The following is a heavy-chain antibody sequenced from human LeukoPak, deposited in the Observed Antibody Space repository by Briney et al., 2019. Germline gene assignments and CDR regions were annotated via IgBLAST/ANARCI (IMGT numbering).Heavy chain of an antibody. V-gene: IGHV5-51*01. CDR3: ARQDYYDSSGYYQAYYFDY. D-gene: IGHD3-22*01. Sequence: GGSLHISCQGSEYSFITYSIGGARPMPGKGLEWMGLIYPGDSDTRNNPPFQGHVTISADKSISPPSLQWSSLKASDTPMYYCARQDYYDSSGYYQAYYFDYWGQGTLVTVSS. CDR1: EYSFITYS. J-gene: IGHJ4*02. CDR2: IYPGDSDT.